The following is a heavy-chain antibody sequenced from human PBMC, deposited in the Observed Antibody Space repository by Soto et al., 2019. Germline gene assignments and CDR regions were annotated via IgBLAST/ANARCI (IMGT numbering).Heavy chain of an antibody. CDR2: IYHTGST. V-gene: IGHV4-39*07. Sequence: PSETLSLTCSVSGDSISNSRFYWAWIRQPPGEGLEWIGSIYHTGSTNYNPSLKSRVTISVDTSKNQFSLKLSSVTAADTAVYYCARAYYDFWSGYWRWFDPWGQGTLVTVSS. J-gene: IGHJ5*02. D-gene: IGHD3-3*01. CDR3: ARAYYDFWSGYWRWFDP. CDR1: GDSISNSRFY.